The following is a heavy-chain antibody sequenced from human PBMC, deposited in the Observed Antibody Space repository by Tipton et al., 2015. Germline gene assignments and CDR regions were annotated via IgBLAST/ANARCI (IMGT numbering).Heavy chain of an antibody. CDR3: AASTVNTMDYEYLGLDV. CDR1: GVSIRETTYY. D-gene: IGHD4-11*01. J-gene: IGHJ6*02. Sequence: TLSLTCTVSGVSIRETTYYWGWIRQPPGKGLEWIGNIYYRGMTYYNPSLKSRATMSVDTSKNQFSLKLSSVTAADTAVYYCAASTVNTMDYEYLGLDVWGQGTTVIVSS. CDR2: IYYRGMT. V-gene: IGHV4-39*07.